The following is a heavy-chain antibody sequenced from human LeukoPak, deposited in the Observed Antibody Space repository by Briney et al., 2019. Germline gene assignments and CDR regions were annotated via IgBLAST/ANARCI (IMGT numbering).Heavy chain of an antibody. V-gene: IGHV1-18*01. D-gene: IGHD3-22*01. CDR2: ISVYNGNT. CDR3: ARARNGYYYDSHGYYPTDL. J-gene: IGHJ5*02. CDR1: GYIFTSYG. Sequence: HRASVKVSCKASGYIFTSYGIIWVRQAPGQGLEWMGWISVYNGNTNYPQRLQGRVTMTTDTSTTTAYMELRSLRSDDTAVYYCARARNGYYYDSHGYYPTDLWGQGTLVTVSS.